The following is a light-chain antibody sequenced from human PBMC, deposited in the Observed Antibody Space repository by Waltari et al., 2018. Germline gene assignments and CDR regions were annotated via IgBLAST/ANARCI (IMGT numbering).Light chain of an antibody. CDR1: SSNVVFYNP. Sequence: QSALTHPDSVSGSPGQSITISCTRTSSNVVFYNPVPWYKQHPDKAPKLLVYEVIGRPSGVSSRFSGSKSGNTASLRIAGRQAEDEADYYCCSYAGRNIWVFGGGTKVTVL. J-gene: IGLJ3*02. V-gene: IGLV2-23*02. CDR3: CSYAGRNIWV. CDR2: EVI.